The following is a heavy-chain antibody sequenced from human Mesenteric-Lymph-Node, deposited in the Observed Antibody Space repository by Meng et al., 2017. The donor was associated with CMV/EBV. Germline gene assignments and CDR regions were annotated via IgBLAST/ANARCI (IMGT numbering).Heavy chain of an antibody. CDR1: GYTFTRFD. CDR3: ARGDSGGYYNYYGMDV. J-gene: IGHJ6*02. V-gene: IGHV1-8*03. Sequence: ASVKVSCKASGYTFTRFDINWVRQATGQGLEWLGWMNPKNGNTACAQKFQGRVTITRRTSISTAYMELSSLRSDDTAVYYCARGDSGGYYNYYGMDVWGQGTTVTVSS. CDR2: MNPKNGNT. D-gene: IGHD2-21*01.